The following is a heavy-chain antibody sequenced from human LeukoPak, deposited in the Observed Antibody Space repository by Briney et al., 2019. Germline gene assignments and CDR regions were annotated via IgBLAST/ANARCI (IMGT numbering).Heavy chain of an antibody. CDR3: ARQQRGAFDY. J-gene: IGHJ4*02. D-gene: IGHD6-13*01. CDR1: GDSVSSNTPA. Sequence: SQTLSLTCAISGDSVSSNTPAWNWIRQSPSRVLEWLGRTYYRSKWYNDYAVSVRSRITINPDTAKNQFSLQLNSVTPEDTGVYYCARQQRGAFDYWGQGTLVTVSS. V-gene: IGHV6-1*01. CDR2: TYYRSKWYN.